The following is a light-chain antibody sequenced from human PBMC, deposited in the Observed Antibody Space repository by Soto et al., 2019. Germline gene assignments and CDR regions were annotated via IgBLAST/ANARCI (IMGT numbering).Light chain of an antibody. CDR3: SSYAGVKNFVV. Sequence: QSALTQPPSASGSPGQSVTISCTGTNSDIGTYIYVSWYQQHPGKGPRLIIYEVSKRPSGVPDRFSGSKSGNTASLTVSGLQTEDEADYDCSSYAGVKNFVVFGGGTKLTVL. J-gene: IGLJ2*01. CDR2: EVS. V-gene: IGLV2-8*01. CDR1: NSDIGTYIY.